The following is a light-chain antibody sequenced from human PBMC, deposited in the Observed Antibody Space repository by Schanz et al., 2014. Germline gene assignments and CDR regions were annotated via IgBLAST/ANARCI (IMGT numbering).Light chain of an antibody. J-gene: IGLJ3*02. CDR2: DVS. V-gene: IGLV2-14*03. CDR1: SNDVGRYDY. CDR3: SSYTSSSTRV. Sequence: QSALTQPASVSGSPGQSITLSCTGTSNDVGRYDYVSWYQQHPGKAPKLMIYDVSNRPSGVSDRFSGSKSGNTASLTISGLQAEDEADYYCSSYTSSSTRVFGGGTKLTVL.